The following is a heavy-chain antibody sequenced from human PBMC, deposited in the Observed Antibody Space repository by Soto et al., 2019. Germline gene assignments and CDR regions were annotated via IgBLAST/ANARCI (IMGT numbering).Heavy chain of an antibody. CDR3: VRGKVNFDF. CDR1: NYSISSGYH. Sequence: KPSETLSLTCIVSNYSISSGYHWGWIRQPPGKGLEGIGTIYQSGNTYQNPSLKSRVILSIDTSKNQFSLNLRNVTAADTAVYYCVRGKVNFDFWGKGILVTVSS. J-gene: IGHJ4*02. V-gene: IGHV4-38-2*02. CDR2: IYQSGNT.